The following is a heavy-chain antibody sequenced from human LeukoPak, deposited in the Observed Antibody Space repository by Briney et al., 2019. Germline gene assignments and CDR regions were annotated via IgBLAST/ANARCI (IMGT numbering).Heavy chain of an antibody. J-gene: IGHJ5*02. D-gene: IGHD2-15*01. CDR1: GFTFSSYS. V-gene: IGHV3-21*01. CDR3: ARGADGVSSNSRGWFDP. Sequence: GGSLRLSCAASGFTFSSYSMNWVRQAPGKGLEWVSSISTSSSYIYYADSVKGRFTISRDNARNSLYLQMSTLRAEDTAVYSCARGADGVSSNSRGWFDPWGQGTLVTVSS. CDR2: ISTSSSYI.